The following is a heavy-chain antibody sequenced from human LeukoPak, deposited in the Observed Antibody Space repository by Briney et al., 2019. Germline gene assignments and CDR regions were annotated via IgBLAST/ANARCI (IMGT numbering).Heavy chain of an antibody. D-gene: IGHD3-10*01. CDR1: GFTVSSNY. CDR2: IYSDGST. CDR3: ATDFRYGSA. J-gene: IGHJ4*02. Sequence: PGGSLRLSCAASGFTVSSNYMTWVRQAPGKGLEWVSVIYSDGSTFYTDSVKGRFTISRDNSKNTLYLQMNSLRVEDTAVYYCATDFRYGSAWGPGTLLTVSS. V-gene: IGHV3-66*01.